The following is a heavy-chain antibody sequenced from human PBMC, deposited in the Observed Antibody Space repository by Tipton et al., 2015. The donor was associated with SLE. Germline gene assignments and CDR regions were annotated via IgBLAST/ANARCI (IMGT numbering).Heavy chain of an antibody. J-gene: IGHJ4*02. Sequence: TLSLTCTVSGGSISSGGYYWGWIRQHPGKGLEWIGYIYYSGSTYYNPSLKSRVTISVDTSKNQFSLKLSSVTAADTAVYYCAGHYYDSSGLDYWGQGTLVTVSS. V-gene: IGHV4-31*03. CDR3: AGHYYDSSGLDY. D-gene: IGHD3-22*01. CDR2: IYYSGST. CDR1: GGSISSGGYY.